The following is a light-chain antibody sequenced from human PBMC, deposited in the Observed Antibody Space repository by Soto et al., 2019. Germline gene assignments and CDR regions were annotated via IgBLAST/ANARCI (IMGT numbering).Light chain of an antibody. CDR2: VAS. CDR1: QSVSSSN. J-gene: IGKJ3*01. V-gene: IGKV3-20*01. CDR3: QQYGSS. Sequence: EIVLTQSPGTLSWSPGERATISCRASQSVSSSNLAWYQQKPGQAPRLLIYVASNRATGIPDRFSASGSGTDFTLTISRLEPEDFAVYYCQQYGSSFGPGTKVDIK.